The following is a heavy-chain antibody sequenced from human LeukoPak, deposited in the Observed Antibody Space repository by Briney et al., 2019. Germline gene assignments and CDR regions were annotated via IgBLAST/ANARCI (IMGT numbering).Heavy chain of an antibody. Sequence: SETLSLTCTVSGGSISSRGYYWGWIRQPPGKGLEYIASIYYTGSSYYNPSLKSRVTISVDTPKNQVSLKLNSVTAADTAVFYCARMVGYNYDHMDYWGQGTLVSVFS. CDR3: ARMVGYNYDHMDY. CDR2: IYYTGSS. J-gene: IGHJ4*02. CDR1: GGSISSRGYY. V-gene: IGHV4-39*01. D-gene: IGHD5-18*01.